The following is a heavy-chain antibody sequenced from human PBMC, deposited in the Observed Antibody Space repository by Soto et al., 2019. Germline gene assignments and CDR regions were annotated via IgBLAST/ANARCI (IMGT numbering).Heavy chain of an antibody. V-gene: IGHV4-39*01. Sequence: ETLSLTCTVSGGSISSSSYYWGWLRQPPGKGLEWIGSIYYSGSTYYNPSVKGRFTISGDTSKNQFSLKLSRVTAADTAVYYCARLGIAVAGTRYFQHWGQGTLVTVSS. J-gene: IGHJ1*01. CDR1: GGSISSSSYY. D-gene: IGHD6-19*01. CDR3: ARLGIAVAGTRYFQH. CDR2: IYYSGST.